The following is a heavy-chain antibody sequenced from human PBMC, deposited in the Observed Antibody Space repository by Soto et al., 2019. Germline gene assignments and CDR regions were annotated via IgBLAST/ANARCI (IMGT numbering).Heavy chain of an antibody. CDR1: GGSVSSGSYY. CDR3: ASFSVASDAFDI. Sequence: PSETLSLTCTVSGGSVSSGSYYWSWIRQPPGKELEWIGYIYYSGSTNYNPSLKSRVTISVDTSKNQFSLKLSSVSAADTAVYYCASFSVASDAFDIWGQGTMV. J-gene: IGHJ3*02. V-gene: IGHV4-61*01. D-gene: IGHD5-12*01. CDR2: IYYSGST.